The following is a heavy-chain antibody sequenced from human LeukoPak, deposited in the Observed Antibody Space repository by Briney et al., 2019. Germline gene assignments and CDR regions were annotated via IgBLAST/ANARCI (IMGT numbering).Heavy chain of an antibody. J-gene: IGHJ3*02. CDR2: MNPNSGNT. Sequence: EASVKVSCKASGYTFTSYDINWVRQATGQGLEWMGWMNPNSGNTGYAQKFQGRVTMTRNASISTAYMELSSLRSEDTAVYFCARVGYGPNTFDIWGQGTMVTVSS. CDR1: GYTFTSYD. D-gene: IGHD5-18*01. CDR3: ARVGYGPNTFDI. V-gene: IGHV1-8*01.